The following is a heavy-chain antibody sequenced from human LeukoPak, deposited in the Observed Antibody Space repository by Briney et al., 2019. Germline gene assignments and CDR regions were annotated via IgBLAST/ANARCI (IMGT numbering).Heavy chain of an antibody. Sequence: SVKVSCKASGCTFSSYAMSWVRQAPGQGLEWVGRIIPMLGIANYAQKFKGRFTITADKATSTGYMERSSLRSEDTAVVYSASGNSRAHNSGVAFDTSGHGTIVTASS. CDR3: ASGNSRAHNSGVAFDT. D-gene: IGHD2/OR15-2a*01. J-gene: IGHJ3*02. CDR1: GCTFSSYA. CDR2: IIPMLGIA. V-gene: IGHV1-69*04.